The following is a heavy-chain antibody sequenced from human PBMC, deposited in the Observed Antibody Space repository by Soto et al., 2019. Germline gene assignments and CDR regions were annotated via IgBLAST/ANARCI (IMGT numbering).Heavy chain of an antibody. Sequence: EVQLLESGGGLVQPGGSLRLSCTASGFTFSSYAMSWVRQAPGKGLEWVSSINIVGGDTNFADSVKGRFTISRDDSKNTLSLQMNSLRAEDTAVYYCAKNYYCDCWRQGTRVTFSS. CDR3: AKNYYCDC. CDR2: INIVGGDT. CDR1: GFTFSSYA. J-gene: IGHJ4*02. D-gene: IGHD3-10*01. V-gene: IGHV3-23*01.